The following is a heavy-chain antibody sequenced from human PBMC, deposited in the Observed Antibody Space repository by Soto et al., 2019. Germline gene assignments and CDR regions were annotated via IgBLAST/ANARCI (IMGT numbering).Heavy chain of an antibody. V-gene: IGHV4-59*08. CDR2: IYYSGST. J-gene: IGHJ4*02. CDR3: ARHVYLHSWSTTHFDY. Sequence: SETLSLTCTVSGGSISSYYWSWIRQPPGKGLEWIGYIYYSGSTNYNPSLKRRVTISVATSKNQFSLKLSSVTAADTAVYSCARHVYLHSWSTTHFDYWGQGTLVTVSS. D-gene: IGHD6-13*01. CDR1: GGSISSYY.